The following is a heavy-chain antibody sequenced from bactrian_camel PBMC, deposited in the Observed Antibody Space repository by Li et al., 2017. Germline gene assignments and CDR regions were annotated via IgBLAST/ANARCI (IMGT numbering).Heavy chain of an antibody. Sequence: VQLVESGGGLVQPGGSLRLSCVASVEFSFSIHGMSWVRQAAGQGLEWIAGITSTGTIYYGPAMKGRATISRDNAKNTLYLQMDSLQTEDTAVYYCAKGMAGTFREKGQGTQVTVS. D-gene: IGHD6*01. V-gene: IGHV3S10*01. J-gene: IGHJ4*01. CDR1: VEFSFSIHG. CDR2: ITSTGTI.